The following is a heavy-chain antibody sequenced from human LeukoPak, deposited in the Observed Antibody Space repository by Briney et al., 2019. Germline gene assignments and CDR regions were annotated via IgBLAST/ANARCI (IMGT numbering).Heavy chain of an antibody. D-gene: IGHD4-17*01. V-gene: IGHV3-7*04. CDR3: ARVTGYGAYDALDI. CDR2: INADGSDK. Sequence: PGGSLRLSCTASGFPFQSYWMNWVRQAPGKGLELVANINADGSDKYFMNSVRGRFTISRDNAKNSLYLQMNSLRAEDTAVYYCARVTGYGAYDALDIWGQGTMVIVSS. CDR1: GFPFQSYW. J-gene: IGHJ3*02.